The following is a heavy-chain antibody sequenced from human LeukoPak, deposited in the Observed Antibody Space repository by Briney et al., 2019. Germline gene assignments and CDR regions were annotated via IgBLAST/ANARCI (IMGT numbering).Heavy chain of an antibody. J-gene: IGHJ3*02. CDR2: ISYAGSNK. CDR3: ARATVTTAYDAFDI. CDR1: GFTFINYA. Sequence: GRSLRLSCAASGFTFINYAMHWVRQAPGKGLEWVAVISYAGSNKHYADSVKGRFTISRDNSKSTLYLQMNSLRAEDTAVYYCARATVTTAYDAFDIWDQGTMVTVSS. V-gene: IGHV3-30-3*01. D-gene: IGHD4-17*01.